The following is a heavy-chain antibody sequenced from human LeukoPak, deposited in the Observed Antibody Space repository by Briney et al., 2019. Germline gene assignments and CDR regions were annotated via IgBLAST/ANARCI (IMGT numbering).Heavy chain of an antibody. CDR3: ARDAGGFDY. CDR2: IYYSGST. CDR1: GGSISSHY. J-gene: IGHJ4*02. D-gene: IGHD3-16*01. V-gene: IGHV4-59*11. Sequence: SETLSLTCTVSGGSISSHYWSWIRQPPGKGLEWVGYIYYSGSTNYNPSLQSRVTISVDTSKNQFSLRLNSVTAADTAVYYCARDAGGFDYWGQGTLVTVSS.